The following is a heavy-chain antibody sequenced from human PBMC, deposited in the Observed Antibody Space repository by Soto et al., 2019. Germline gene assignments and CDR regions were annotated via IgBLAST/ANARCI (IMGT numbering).Heavy chain of an antibody. J-gene: IGHJ4*02. V-gene: IGHV3-74*01. Sequence: EVQLVESGGGLVQPGGSLRLSCAASGFTFSSFWMHWVRQAPGKGLVWVSRINSDGSSTNYADSVKGRFTISRDNAKNTLYLQMNSLRAEDTAVYYCARDLTMVRGVSLYHRGQGTLVTASS. CDR1: GFTFSSFW. D-gene: IGHD3-10*01. CDR3: ARDLTMVRGVSLYH. CDR2: INSDGSST.